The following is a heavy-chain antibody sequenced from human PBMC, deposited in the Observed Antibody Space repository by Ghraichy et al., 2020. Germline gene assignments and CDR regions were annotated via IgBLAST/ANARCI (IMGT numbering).Heavy chain of an antibody. V-gene: IGHV3-9*01. CDR1: GFTFDDYA. Sequence: GGSLRLSCAASGFTFDDYAMHWVRQAPGKGLEWVSGISWNSGSIGYVDSVKGRFTISRDNAKNSLYLQMNSLRAEDTALYYCAKGGTGNDFPYYYYYGMDVWGQGTTVTVSS. D-gene: IGHD1-1*01. J-gene: IGHJ6*02. CDR3: AKGGTGNDFPYYYYYGMDV. CDR2: ISWNSGSI.